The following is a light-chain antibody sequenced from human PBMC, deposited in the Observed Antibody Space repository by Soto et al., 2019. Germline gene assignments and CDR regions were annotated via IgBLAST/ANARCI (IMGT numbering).Light chain of an antibody. CDR3: QKYNNLWT. Sequence: DIQMTQSPSTLSASVGDRDTNTCRASQSISVWLAWFQQKPGNAPKLLIYKASTLESGVPSRFSGSGSGTEFTLTFSSLQPDDSAPYYSQKYNNLWTFGRGTKVDIK. CDR1: QSISVW. CDR2: KAS. V-gene: IGKV1-5*03. J-gene: IGKJ1*01.